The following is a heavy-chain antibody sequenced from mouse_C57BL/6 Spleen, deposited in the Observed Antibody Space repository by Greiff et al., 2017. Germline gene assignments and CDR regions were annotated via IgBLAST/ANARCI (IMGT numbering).Heavy chain of an antibody. CDR2: INPSSGYT. Sequence: QVQLQQSGAELAKPGASVKLSCKASGYTFTSYWMHWVKQRPGQGLEWIGYINPSSGYTKYNQKFKDKATLTADNSSSTAYMQLSSLTYEDSAGYDWASPNYYGRSPFAYWGQGTLVTVSA. CDR3: ASPNYYGRSPFAY. CDR1: GYTFTSYW. D-gene: IGHD1-1*01. J-gene: IGHJ3*01. V-gene: IGHV1-7*01.